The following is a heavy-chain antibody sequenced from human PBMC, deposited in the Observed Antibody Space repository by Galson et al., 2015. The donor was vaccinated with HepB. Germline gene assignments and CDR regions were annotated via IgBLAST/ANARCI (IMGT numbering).Heavy chain of an antibody. J-gene: IGHJ6*03. D-gene: IGHD1-1*01. CDR1: GDSVSSNSAA. CDR3: ARAPPGERGYYFMDV. V-gene: IGHV6-1*01. CDR2: TYYRSKWYS. Sequence: CAISGDSVSSNSAAWHWIRQSPSRGLEWLGRTYYRSKWYSDYAASLQSRLVINTDTSKNQFSLQLDSVTPEDTAVYYCARAPPGERGYYFMDVWGEGAMVTVS.